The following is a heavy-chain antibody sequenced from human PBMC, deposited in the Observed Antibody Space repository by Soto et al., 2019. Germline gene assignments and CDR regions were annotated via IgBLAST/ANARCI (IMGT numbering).Heavy chain of an antibody. CDR1: GFSLSDHY. CDR2: SRNKANSYTT. J-gene: IGHJ4*02. Sequence: PGGSLRLSCTASGFSLSDHYVDWVRQAPGKGLEWVGRSRNKANSYTTEYAASVRGRFTISRDDSRNSLYLQMDSLKTEDTAVYYCSGGFTASGTYAVDYWGQGTLVTVSS. D-gene: IGHD3-10*01. V-gene: IGHV3-72*01. CDR3: SGGFTASGTYAVDY.